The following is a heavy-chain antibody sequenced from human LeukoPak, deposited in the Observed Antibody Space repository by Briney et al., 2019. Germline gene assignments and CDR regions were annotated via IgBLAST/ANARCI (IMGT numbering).Heavy chain of an antibody. J-gene: IGHJ4*02. CDR1: GFTFSNYA. V-gene: IGHV3-30-3*01. D-gene: IGHD6-19*01. CDR3: ARDIGGVHSSGWCY. CDR2: ISYDGSNK. Sequence: GGSLRLSCAASGFTFSNYAMHWVRQAPGKGLEWVAVISYDGSNKYNADSVKGRFTFSRDNSKNMLYLQMNSLRAEDTAVYYCARDIGGVHSSGWCYWGQGTLVTVSS.